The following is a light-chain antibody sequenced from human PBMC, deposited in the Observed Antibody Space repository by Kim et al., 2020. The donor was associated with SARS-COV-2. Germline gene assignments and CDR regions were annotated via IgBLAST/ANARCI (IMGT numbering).Light chain of an antibody. CDR3: QQDYNLRT. CDR2: GAS. Sequence: PGERATLSCRASQSLSSSHLSWYQQKPGQAPRLLIYGASTRATGIPARFSGSGSGTDFTLTISSLQPEDFAVYYCQQDYNLRTFGQGTKVDIK. CDR1: QSLSSSH. J-gene: IGKJ1*01. V-gene: IGKV3D-7*01.